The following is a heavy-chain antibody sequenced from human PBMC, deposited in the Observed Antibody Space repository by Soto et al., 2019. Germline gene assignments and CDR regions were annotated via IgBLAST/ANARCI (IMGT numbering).Heavy chain of an antibody. V-gene: IGHV3-30*18. Sequence: LRLSCAASGFTFSSYGMHWVRQAPGKGLEWVAVISYDGSNKYYADSVKGRSTISRDNSKNTLYLQMNSLRAEDTAVYYCAKGDGSGSYFYYYYYGMDVWGQGTTVTVSS. D-gene: IGHD3-10*01. CDR2: ISYDGSNK. CDR3: AKGDGSGSYFYYYYYGMDV. J-gene: IGHJ6*02. CDR1: GFTFSSYG.